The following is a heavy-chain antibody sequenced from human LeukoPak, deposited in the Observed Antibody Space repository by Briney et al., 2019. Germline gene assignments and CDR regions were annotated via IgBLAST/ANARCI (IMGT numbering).Heavy chain of an antibody. CDR3: ARGKDGYKRGYPLGFDY. J-gene: IGHJ4*02. CDR1: GFPFIEYS. D-gene: IGHD5-24*01. V-gene: IGHV3-48*01. CDR2: IGIDSGNT. Sequence: GGSLRLSCTASGFPFIEYSMNWVRQVPGKGLEWISYIGIDSGNTKYADSVRGRFTISADKAKNSLYLQMNSLRAEDTAVYYCARGKDGYKRGYPLGFDYWGQGTLVTVSS.